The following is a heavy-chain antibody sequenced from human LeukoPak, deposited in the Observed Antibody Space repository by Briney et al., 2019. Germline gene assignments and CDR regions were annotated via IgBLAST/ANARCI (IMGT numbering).Heavy chain of an antibody. CDR3: AKGGGSYGSGSYLVDY. CDR2: ISGSGGST. D-gene: IGHD3-10*01. V-gene: IGHV3-23*01. Sequence: PGGSLRLSCAASGFTFSSYAMSWVRQAPGKGLEWVSAISGSGGSTYYADSVKGRFTISRDNSKNTLYLQMNSLRAEDTAVYYCAKGGGSYGSGSYLVDYWGQGTLVTVSS. J-gene: IGHJ4*02. CDR1: GFTFSSYA.